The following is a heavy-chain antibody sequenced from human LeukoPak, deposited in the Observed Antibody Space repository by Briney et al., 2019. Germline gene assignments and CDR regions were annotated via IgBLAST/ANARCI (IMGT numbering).Heavy chain of an antibody. CDR2: ISGSGGDT. CDR3: AKDSRRGYYYDSSGYPN. CDR1: GFPFSTYA. J-gene: IGHJ4*02. V-gene: IGHV3-23*01. D-gene: IGHD3-22*01. Sequence: GGSLRLSCAASGFPFSTYAMSWVRQAPGKGLEWVSVISGSGGDTYYADSVKGRFTISRDNSKNTLYLQMNSLRAEDTAVYYCAKDSRRGYYYDSSGYPNWGQGTLVTVSS.